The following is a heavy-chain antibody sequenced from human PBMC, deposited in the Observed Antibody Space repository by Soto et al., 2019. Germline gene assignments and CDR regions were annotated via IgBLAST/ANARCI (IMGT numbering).Heavy chain of an antibody. CDR2: IDPSDSYT. V-gene: IGHV5-10-1*01. D-gene: IGHD5-18*01. CDR3: ARTSMQSRGYSYGHGGMDV. CDR1: GYSFTSYW. Sequence: GESLKISCKGSGYSFTSYWIDWVRQIPGKGLEWMGRIDPSDSYTNYSPSFQGHVTISADKSISTAYLQWSSLKASDTAMYYCARTSMQSRGYSYGHGGMDVWGQGTMVTVSS. J-gene: IGHJ6*02.